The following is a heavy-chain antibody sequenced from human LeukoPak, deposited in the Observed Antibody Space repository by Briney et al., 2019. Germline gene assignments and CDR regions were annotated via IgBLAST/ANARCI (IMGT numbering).Heavy chain of an antibody. D-gene: IGHD3-10*01. CDR2: IYFRGST. J-gene: IGHJ4*02. Sequence: PSQTLSLTCTVSGGSISISDYYWGWIRQPAGKGLEWIGRIYFRGSTNYSPSLRSRVTISVDTSKNQFSLKLASVTVADAAIYYCARERILGGKYSFDFWGQGALVTVSS. CDR1: GGSISISDYY. V-gene: IGHV4-61*02. CDR3: ARERILGGKYSFDF.